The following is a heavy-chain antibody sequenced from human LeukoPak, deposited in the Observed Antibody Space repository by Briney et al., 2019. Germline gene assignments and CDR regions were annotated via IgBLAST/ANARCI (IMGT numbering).Heavy chain of an antibody. J-gene: IGHJ4*02. D-gene: IGHD3-22*01. CDR1: GFTFSSYG. V-gene: IGHV3-23*01. CDR3: AKGYYYDSSGYSMHYFDY. CDR2: ISGSGGST. Sequence: GGSLRLSCAASGFTFSSYGMSWVRQAPGKGLEWVSAISGSGGSTYYADSVKGRFTISRDNSKNTLYLQMNSLRAEDTAVYYCAKGYYYDSSGYSMHYFDYWGQGTLVTVSS.